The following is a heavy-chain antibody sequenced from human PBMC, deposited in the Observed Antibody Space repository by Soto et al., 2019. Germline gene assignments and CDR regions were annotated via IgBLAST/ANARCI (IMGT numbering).Heavy chain of an antibody. D-gene: IGHD1-26*01. CDR2: IRNKANSYTT. CDR3: ARTIMYSAPHDFDY. V-gene: IGHV3-72*01. CDR1: GFSFSDHY. Sequence: EVQLVESGGGLVQPGGSLRLSCAASGFSFSDHYMEWVRQAPGKGLEWVGRIRNKANSYTTQYAAAVRGRFTLSRDDSKTSLFLQMNSLKTEDSAIYYCARTIMYSAPHDFDYSGQGTLVTVSS. J-gene: IGHJ4*02.